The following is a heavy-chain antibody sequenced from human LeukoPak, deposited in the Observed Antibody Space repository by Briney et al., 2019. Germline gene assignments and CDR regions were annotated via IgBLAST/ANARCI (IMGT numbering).Heavy chain of an antibody. CDR3: VRGGGNSGSATDR. V-gene: IGHV4-59*12. Sequence: PSETLSLTCTVSGGSISSYYWSWIRQPPGKGLEWIGYIYYSGTTNYNPSLKSRVTISVDTSKNQFSLKLSSVTAADTAVYYCVRGGGNSGSATDRWGQGTLVTVSS. D-gene: IGHD5-12*01. CDR1: GGSISSYY. CDR2: IYYSGTT. J-gene: IGHJ5*02.